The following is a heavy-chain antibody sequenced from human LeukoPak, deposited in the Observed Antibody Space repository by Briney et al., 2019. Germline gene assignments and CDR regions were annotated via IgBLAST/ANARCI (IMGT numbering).Heavy chain of an antibody. J-gene: IGHJ6*03. CDR3: ARVGGDYSYYYMDV. Sequence: PSETLSLTCTVSGGSISSGGYYWSWIRQPPGKGLEWIGYIYHSGSTYYNPSLKSRVTISVDRSKNQFSLKLSSVTAADTAVYYCARVGGDYSYYYMDVWGKGTSVTVSS. CDR2: IYHSGST. D-gene: IGHD2-21*01. CDR1: GGSISSGGYY. V-gene: IGHV4-30-2*01.